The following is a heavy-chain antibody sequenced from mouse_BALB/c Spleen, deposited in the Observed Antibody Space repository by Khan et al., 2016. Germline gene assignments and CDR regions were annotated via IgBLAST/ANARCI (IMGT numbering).Heavy chain of an antibody. V-gene: IGHV14-3*02. J-gene: IGHJ1*01. CDR3: ASRTRTPRYFDV. Sequence: EVQLQESGAELVKPGASVKLSCTASGFNIKDTNMHWVKRRPEQGLAWIGKIDPANDKSHFDPKFQGKATITADTSSNPAYLQLSSLTSEDTAVYYCASRTRTPRYFDVWGEGTTVTVSS. CDR2: IDPANDKS. CDR1: GFNIKDTN. D-gene: IGHD2-14*01.